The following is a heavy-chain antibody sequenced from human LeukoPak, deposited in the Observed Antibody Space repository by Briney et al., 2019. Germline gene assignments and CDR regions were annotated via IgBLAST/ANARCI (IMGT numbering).Heavy chain of an antibody. J-gene: IGHJ6*02. D-gene: IGHD3-3*01. Sequence: GGSLRLSCTASGFTFGDCAMSWVRQAPGKGLEWVGFIRSKAYGGTTEYAASVKGRFTISRDDSKSIAYLQMNSLKTEDTAVYYCTRDRGAHYDFWSGFTLYYYYYGMDVWGQGTTVTVSS. V-gene: IGHV3-49*04. CDR3: TRDRGAHYDFWSGFTLYYYYYGMDV. CDR2: IRSKAYGGTT. CDR1: GFTFGDCA.